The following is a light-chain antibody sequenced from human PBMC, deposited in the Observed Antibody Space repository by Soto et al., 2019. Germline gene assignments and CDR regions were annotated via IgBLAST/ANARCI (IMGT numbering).Light chain of an antibody. CDR2: AAS. J-gene: IGKJ2*01. CDR3: QQSYSTPYT. CDR1: QSISSY. Sequence: DIPMTQSPSSLAASVGDRVTITCRASQSISSYLNWYQQKPGKAPKLLIYAASSLQSGVPSSFSSSGSGTDFTLTISSLQPEDVATYYCQQSYSTPYTFGQGTKLDIK. V-gene: IGKV1-39*01.